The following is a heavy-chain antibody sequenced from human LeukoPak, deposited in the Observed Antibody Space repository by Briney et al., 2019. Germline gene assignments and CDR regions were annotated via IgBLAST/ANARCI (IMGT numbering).Heavy chain of an antibody. CDR1: GFTFSSYW. J-gene: IGHJ3*02. CDR2: IKQDGSEK. D-gene: IGHD3-3*01. V-gene: IGHV3-7*01. CDR3: ARDSDDFWSGYYMGAFDI. Sequence: GGSLRLSCAASGFTFSSYWMSWVRQAPGKGLEWVANIKQDGSEKYYVDSVKGRFTISGDNAKNSLYLQMNSLRAEDTAVYYCARDSDDFWSGYYMGAFDIWGQGTMVTASS.